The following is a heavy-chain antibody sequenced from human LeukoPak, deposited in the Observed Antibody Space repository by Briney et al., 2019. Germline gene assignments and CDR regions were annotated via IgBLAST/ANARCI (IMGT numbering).Heavy chain of an antibody. Sequence: PGGSLRLSCAASGFTFSNYEMNWVRQAPGKGLEWVSYISSSGSTIYYADSVKGRFTISRDNAKNSLYLQMNSLRAEDTAVYYCARKDTGYYYGMDVWGQGTTVTVSS. CDR2: ISSSGSTI. J-gene: IGHJ6*02. D-gene: IGHD2-15*01. CDR1: GFTFSNYE. CDR3: ARKDTGYYYGMDV. V-gene: IGHV3-48*03.